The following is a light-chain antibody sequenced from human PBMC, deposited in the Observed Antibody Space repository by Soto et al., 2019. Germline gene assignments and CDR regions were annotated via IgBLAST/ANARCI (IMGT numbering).Light chain of an antibody. J-gene: IGKJ5*01. CDR2: DAS. CDR1: QSISSW. CDR3: QQCNRHPIT. Sequence: DIQMTQSPSTLSASVVDRVTITCRASQSISSWLAWYQQKPGKAPKLLIYDASSLESGVPSRFSGSGSGTEFTLTISSLQPDDSATYYCQQCNRHPITFGQGTRLEIK. V-gene: IGKV1-5*01.